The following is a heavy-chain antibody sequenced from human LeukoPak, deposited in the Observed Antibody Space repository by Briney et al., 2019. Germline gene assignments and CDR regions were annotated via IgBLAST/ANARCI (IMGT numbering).Heavy chain of an antibody. CDR1: GYTFTSYG. D-gene: IGHD3-22*01. Sequence: ASVRVSCKASGYTFTSYGISWVRQAPGQGLEWMGWISAYNGNTNYAQKLQGRVTMTTDTSTSTAYMELRSLRSDDTAVYYCARDPPRFYYDSSGYYSDYFDYWGQGTLVTVSS. CDR2: ISAYNGNT. V-gene: IGHV1-18*01. J-gene: IGHJ4*02. CDR3: ARDPPRFYYDSSGYYSDYFDY.